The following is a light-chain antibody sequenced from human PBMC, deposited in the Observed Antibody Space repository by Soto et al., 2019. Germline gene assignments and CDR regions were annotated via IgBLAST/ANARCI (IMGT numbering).Light chain of an antibody. Sequence: QSALTQPASMSGSPGQSITISCTGTSSDVGSYNLVSWYQQHPGKAPKLMIYEGSKRPSGVSNRFSGSKSGNTASLTISGLQAEDEADYYCCSYAGSSTSGYVFGPGTKVTVL. CDR1: SSDVGSYNL. CDR3: CSYAGSSTSGYV. J-gene: IGLJ1*01. CDR2: EGS. V-gene: IGLV2-23*01.